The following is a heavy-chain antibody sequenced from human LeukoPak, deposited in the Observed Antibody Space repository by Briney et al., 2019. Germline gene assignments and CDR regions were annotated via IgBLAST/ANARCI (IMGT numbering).Heavy chain of an antibody. V-gene: IGHV4-38-2*02. CDR2: IYYSGST. CDR3: ARDGEGLFDY. Sequence: PSETLSLTCNVSGYSISSGSYWGWIRQPPGKGLEWIGYIYYSGSTNYNPSLKSRVTISVDTSKNQFSLKLSSVTAADTAVYYCARDGEGLFDYWGQGTLVTVSS. CDR1: GYSISSGSY. J-gene: IGHJ4*02. D-gene: IGHD3-10*01.